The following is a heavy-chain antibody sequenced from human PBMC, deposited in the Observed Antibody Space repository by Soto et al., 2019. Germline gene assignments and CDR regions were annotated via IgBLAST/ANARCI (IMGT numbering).Heavy chain of an antibody. CDR2: IYRDGST. J-gene: IGHJ5*02. D-gene: IGHD3-16*01. CDR3: ARVTLRLRELNL. Sequence: LRLSCAASGFTVSNTYMNWVRQAPGKGLEWLSIIYRDGSTYYADSVKGRFTIFRDDSKNTLFLHMRSLRPEDTAVYYCARVTLRLRELNLWGQGTLVTVSS. CDR1: GFTVSNTY. V-gene: IGHV3-53*01.